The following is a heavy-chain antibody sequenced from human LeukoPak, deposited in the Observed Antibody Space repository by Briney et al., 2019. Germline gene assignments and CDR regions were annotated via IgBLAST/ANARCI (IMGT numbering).Heavy chain of an antibody. CDR1: GYSISGGYY. Sequence: SETLSLTCAVSGYSISGGYYWGWIRQPPGKGLDWIASMYHSGNTYYNPSLKSPVTISVDTSKNQFSLRLSSVTAADTAVYYCAKQGPTVVTHFDTWGQGTLVTVSS. CDR3: AKQGPTVVTHFDT. D-gene: IGHD4-23*01. J-gene: IGHJ4*02. CDR2: MYHSGNT. V-gene: IGHV4-38-2*01.